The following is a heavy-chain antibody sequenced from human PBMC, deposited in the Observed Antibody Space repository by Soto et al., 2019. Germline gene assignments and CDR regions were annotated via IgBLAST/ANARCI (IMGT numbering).Heavy chain of an antibody. V-gene: IGHV1-69*13. Sequence: SVKVSCKASGGTFSSYAISWVRQAPGQGLGWMGGIIPIFGTANYAQKFQGRVTITADESTSTAYMELSSLRSEDTAVYYCARQIVVVPAANGGYYYGMDVWGQGTTVTVSS. CDR1: GGTFSSYA. D-gene: IGHD2-2*01. CDR2: IIPIFGTA. CDR3: ARQIVVVPAANGGYYYGMDV. J-gene: IGHJ6*02.